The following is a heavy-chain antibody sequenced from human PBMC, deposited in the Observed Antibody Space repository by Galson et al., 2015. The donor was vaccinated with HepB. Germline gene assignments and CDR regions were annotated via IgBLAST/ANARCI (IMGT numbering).Heavy chain of an antibody. Sequence: SVKVSCKASGYTFTSYGISWVRQAPGQGLEWMGWISAYNGNTNYAQKLQGRVTMTTDTSTSTAYMELRSLRSDDTAVYYYAREGSNYDILTGEGDDDAFDIWGQGTMVTVSS. J-gene: IGHJ3*02. V-gene: IGHV1-18*01. D-gene: IGHD3-9*01. CDR2: ISAYNGNT. CDR3: AREGSNYDILTGEGDDDAFDI. CDR1: GYTFTSYG.